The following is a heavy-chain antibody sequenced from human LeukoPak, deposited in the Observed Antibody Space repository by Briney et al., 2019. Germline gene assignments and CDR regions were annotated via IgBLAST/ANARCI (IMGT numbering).Heavy chain of an antibody. CDR1: GFTFSSYE. CDR2: ISRSGSTI. V-gene: IGHV3-48*03. Sequence: PGGSLRPSCAASGFTFSSYEMIWTRQSRGKGRECVSYISRSGSTIYYADSVWGRFTISRDKAKNSLYLKMNSLRAEDTAVYYCARTPVDSSRNLDYWGQGTLVTVSS. CDR3: ARTPVDSSRNLDY. J-gene: IGHJ4*02. D-gene: IGHD6-13*01.